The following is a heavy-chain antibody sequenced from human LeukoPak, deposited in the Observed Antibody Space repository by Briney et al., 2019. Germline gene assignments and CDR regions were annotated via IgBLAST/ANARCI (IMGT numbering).Heavy chain of an antibody. Sequence: ASVKVSCRTSRSTFTDYYMHWVRQAPGQGLEWMGRINPNSGGTNYAQNFQGRVTMTRDTSITTAYMELSRLRSDDTAVYYCARGXPTASYYYMDVWGKGTTVTVSS. CDR3: ARGXPTASYYYMDV. CDR1: RSTFTDYY. V-gene: IGHV1-2*06. D-gene: IGHD2-2*01. CDR2: INPNSGGT. J-gene: IGHJ6*03.